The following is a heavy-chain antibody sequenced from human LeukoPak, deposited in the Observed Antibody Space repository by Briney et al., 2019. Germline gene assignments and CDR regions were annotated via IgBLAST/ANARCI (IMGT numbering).Heavy chain of an antibody. Sequence: SETLSLTCAVYGGSFGGYYWSWIRQPPGKGLEWIGEINHSGSTNYNPSLKSRVTISVDTSKNQFSLKLSSVTAADTAVYYCARGRRWSRFRIVVVITSYFDYWGQGTLVTVSS. D-gene: IGHD3-22*01. V-gene: IGHV4-34*01. CDR1: GGSFGGYY. CDR2: INHSGST. CDR3: ARGRRWSRFRIVVVITSYFDY. J-gene: IGHJ4*02.